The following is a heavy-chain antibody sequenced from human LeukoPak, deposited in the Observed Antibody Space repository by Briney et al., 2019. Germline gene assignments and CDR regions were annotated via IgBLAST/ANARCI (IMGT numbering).Heavy chain of an antibody. V-gene: IGHV3-48*01. Sequence: GGSLRLSCAASGFTFSSYSMNWVRQAPGKGLEWVSYISSSSSTIYYADSVKGRFTISRDNAKNSLYLQMDSLRGDDTAIYYCAKGKVNHLGGLDYWGQGTLVPVSS. J-gene: IGHJ4*02. CDR2: ISSSSSTI. CDR1: GFTFSSYS. CDR3: AKGKVNHLGGLDY.